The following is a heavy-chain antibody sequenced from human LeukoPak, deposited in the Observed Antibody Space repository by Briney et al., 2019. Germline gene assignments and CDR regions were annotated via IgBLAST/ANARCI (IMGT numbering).Heavy chain of an antibody. CDR2: IIPIFGTA. CDR1: GGTFSSYA. J-gene: IGHJ1*01. D-gene: IGHD6-13*01. V-gene: IGHV1-69*05. Sequence: SVKVSCKASGGTFSSYAISWVRQATGQGLEWMGGIIPIFGTANYAQKFQGRVTITTDESTSTAYMELSSLRSEDTAVYYCARGSSSWPLAEYFQHWGQGTLVTVSS. CDR3: ARGSSSWPLAEYFQH.